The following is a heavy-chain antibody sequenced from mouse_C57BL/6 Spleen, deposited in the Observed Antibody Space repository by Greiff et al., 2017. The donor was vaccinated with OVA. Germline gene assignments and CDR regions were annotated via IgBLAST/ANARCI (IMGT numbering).Heavy chain of an antibody. CDR1: GYAFSSSW. V-gene: IGHV1-82*01. Sequence: VKLMESGPELVKPGASVKISCKASGYAFSSSWMNWVKQRPGKGLEWIGRIYPGDGDTNYNGKFKGKATLTADKSSSTAYMQLSSLTSEDSAVYFCAWNYYGSSPYAMDYWGQGTSVTVSS. J-gene: IGHJ4*01. CDR2: IYPGDGDT. CDR3: AWNYYGSSPYAMDY. D-gene: IGHD1-1*01.